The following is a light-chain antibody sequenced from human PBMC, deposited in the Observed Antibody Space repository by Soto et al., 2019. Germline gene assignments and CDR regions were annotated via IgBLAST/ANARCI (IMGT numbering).Light chain of an antibody. Sequence: EIVMMQSPATLSVSPGERATPSCRAGQSVSSNLAWYQQKPGQAPRLLIYGASTRATGIPARFSGSGSGTEFTLTISSLQSEDFAVYYCQQYNNWPRTFGQGTKVDIK. CDR2: GAS. CDR1: QSVSSN. CDR3: QQYNNWPRT. J-gene: IGKJ1*01. V-gene: IGKV3-15*01.